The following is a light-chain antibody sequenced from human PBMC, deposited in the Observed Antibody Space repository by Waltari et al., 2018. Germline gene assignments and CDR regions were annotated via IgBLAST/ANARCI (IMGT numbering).Light chain of an antibody. V-gene: IGLV2-14*01. J-gene: IGLJ1*01. Sequence: QSALTQPASVSGDPGQSITLSCNGTSSDVGGYNYVHLYQQHPGKAPKLMIYEVSQRPSGVSNRFSGSKSGNTASLTISGLQAEDEADYYCSSYTSSSTLEVFGTGTKVTVL. CDR3: SSYTSSSTLEV. CDR2: EVS. CDR1: SSDVGGYNY.